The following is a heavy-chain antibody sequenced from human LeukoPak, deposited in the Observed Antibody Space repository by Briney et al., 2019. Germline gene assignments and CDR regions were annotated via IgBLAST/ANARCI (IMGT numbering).Heavy chain of an antibody. CDR2: IYYSGST. Sequence: SETLSLTCTVSGGSISSYYWSWIRQPPGKGLEWIGYIYYSGSTNYNPSLKSRVTISVDTSKNQFSLKLSSVTAADTVVYYCARRSITMIVGFDIWGQGTMVTVSS. V-gene: IGHV4-59*08. D-gene: IGHD3-22*01. CDR3: ARRSITMIVGFDI. J-gene: IGHJ3*02. CDR1: GGSISSYY.